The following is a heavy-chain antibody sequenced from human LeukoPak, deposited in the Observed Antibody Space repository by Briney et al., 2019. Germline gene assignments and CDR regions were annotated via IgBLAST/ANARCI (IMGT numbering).Heavy chain of an antibody. V-gene: IGHV3-7*01. D-gene: IGHD2-2*01. Sequence: GGSLRLSCAASGFTFSTYWMSWVRQAPGKGLEWVADIRRDGSEKFYVDSVKGRFSISRDNAKNSLYLQVNSLRAEDTAVYYCARGSTSWDYWGQGTLVTVSS. J-gene: IGHJ4*02. CDR1: GFTFSTYW. CDR2: IRRDGSEK. CDR3: ARGSTSWDY.